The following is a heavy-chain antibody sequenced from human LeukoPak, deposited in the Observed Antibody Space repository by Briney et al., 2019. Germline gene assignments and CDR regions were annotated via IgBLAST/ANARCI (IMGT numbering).Heavy chain of an antibody. D-gene: IGHD2-2*01. CDR3: ARDRDCSSTSCPYYYMDV. J-gene: IGHJ6*03. Sequence: KTSETLSLTCTVSGGSISSYYWSWIRRPAGKGLEWIGRIYTSGSTNYNPSLKSRVTMSVDTSKNQFSLKLSSVTAADTAVYYCARDRDCSSTSCPYYYMDVWGKGTTVTVSS. CDR2: IYTSGST. CDR1: GGSISSYY. V-gene: IGHV4-4*07.